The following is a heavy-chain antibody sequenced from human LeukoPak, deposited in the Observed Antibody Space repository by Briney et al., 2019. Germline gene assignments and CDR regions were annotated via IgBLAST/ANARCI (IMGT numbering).Heavy chain of an antibody. D-gene: IGHD6-19*01. CDR2: IYTSGST. V-gene: IGHV4-4*07. CDR3: ARDNEWLVQSAYWYFDL. CDR1: GGSISSYY. J-gene: IGHJ2*01. Sequence: SETLSLTCTVSGGSISSYYWSWIRQPAGKGLEWIERIYTSGSTNYNPSLKSRVTMSVDTSKNQFSLKLSSVTAADTAVYYCARDNEWLVQSAYWYFDLWGRGTLVTVSS.